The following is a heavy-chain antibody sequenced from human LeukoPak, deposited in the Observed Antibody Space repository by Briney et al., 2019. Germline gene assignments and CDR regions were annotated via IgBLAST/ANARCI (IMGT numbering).Heavy chain of an antibody. V-gene: IGHV4-59*01. Sequence: SETLSHTCTVSGGSISSYYWSWIRQPPGKGLEWIGYIYYSGSTNYNPSLKSRVTISVDTSKNQFSLKLSSVTAADTAVYYCARDRPLEWLDWGQGTLVTVSS. D-gene: IGHD3-3*01. J-gene: IGHJ4*02. CDR3: ARDRPLEWLD. CDR1: GGSISSYY. CDR2: IYYSGST.